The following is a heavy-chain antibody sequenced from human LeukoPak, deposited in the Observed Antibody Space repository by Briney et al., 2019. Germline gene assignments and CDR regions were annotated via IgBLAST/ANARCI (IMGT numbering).Heavy chain of an antibody. V-gene: IGHV3-11*01. CDR2: ISSRGGTT. Sequence: GGSLRLSCAASGFTFSDYYMTLIRQAPGQGLEWVSYISSRGGTTYYADSVKGRFTISGDNAKNSLYLQMNSLNAEDTAFYYCARVEAEITYDFDIWGQGTMVTVSS. J-gene: IGHJ3*02. D-gene: IGHD3-10*01. CDR3: ARVEAEITYDFDI. CDR1: GFTFSDYY.